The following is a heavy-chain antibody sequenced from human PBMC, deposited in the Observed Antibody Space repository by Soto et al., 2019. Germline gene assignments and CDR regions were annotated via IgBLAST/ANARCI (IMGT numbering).Heavy chain of an antibody. J-gene: IGHJ6*02. D-gene: IGHD4-17*01. CDR2: ISYSGNT. V-gene: IGHV4-39*01. CDR1: GGSISSSSYY. Sequence: SETLSLTCTVSGGSISSSSYYWGWIRQPPGKGLEWIGSISYSGNTYYNPSLKSRVTISVDTSTNQFSLKLTSVTAADTAVYYCATYYGDYHYYYYGMDVWGQGTTVTVSS. CDR3: ATYYGDYHYYYYGMDV.